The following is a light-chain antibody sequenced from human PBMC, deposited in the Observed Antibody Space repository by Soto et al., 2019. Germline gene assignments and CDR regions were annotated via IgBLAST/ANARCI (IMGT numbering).Light chain of an antibody. Sequence: QSVLTQPPSASGSPGQSVTISCTGTSSDVGAYKYVSWYQQHPGKAPKLMIYEVSNRPSGVSNRFSGSKSGNTASLTISGLQAEDEADYYCSSYTSSSIDYVFGTGTKLTVL. CDR2: EVS. V-gene: IGLV2-14*01. J-gene: IGLJ1*01. CDR3: SSYTSSSIDYV. CDR1: SSDVGAYKY.